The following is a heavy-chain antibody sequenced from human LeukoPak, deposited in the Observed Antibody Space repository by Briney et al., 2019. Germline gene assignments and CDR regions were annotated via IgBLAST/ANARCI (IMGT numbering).Heavy chain of an antibody. CDR1: GFTFSSYV. CDR2: ISGSGSST. Sequence: PGGSLRLSCAASGFTFSSYVMSWVRQAPGKGLEWVSAISGSGSSTYYADSVQGRFTISRDNSKNTLYLQMNSLRAEDTAVYYCARDRGYYGSGSYDDWGQGTLVTVSS. CDR3: ARDRGYYGSGSYDD. V-gene: IGHV3-23*01. D-gene: IGHD3-10*01. J-gene: IGHJ4*02.